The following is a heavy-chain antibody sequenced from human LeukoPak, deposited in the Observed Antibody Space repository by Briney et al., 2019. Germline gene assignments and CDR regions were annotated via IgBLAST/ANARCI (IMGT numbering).Heavy chain of an antibody. V-gene: IGHV5-51*01. CDR3: ARARITVDSHPIGPVDY. Sequence: GESLKTSCKGSGYRFTSYWIGWVRPMPGKGLGWVGVIYSGDSDTRYSPSFQGQVPISADKSISTAYLQWSSLKASDTAMYYCARARITVDSHPIGPVDYWGQGTLVTVSS. D-gene: IGHD6-19*01. J-gene: IGHJ4*02. CDR2: IYSGDSDT. CDR1: GYRFTSYW.